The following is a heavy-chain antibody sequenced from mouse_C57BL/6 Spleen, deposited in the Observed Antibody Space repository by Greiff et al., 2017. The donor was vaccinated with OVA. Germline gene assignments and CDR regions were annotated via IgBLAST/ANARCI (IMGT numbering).Heavy chain of an antibody. CDR3: ARYYSNYVDYYAMDY. CDR1: GFTFSSYG. CDR2: ISSGGSYT. V-gene: IGHV5-6*01. Sequence: EVNVVESGGDLVKPGGSLKLSCAASGFTFSSYGMSWVRQTPDKRLEWVATISSGGSYTYYPDSVKGRFTISSDNAKNTLYLQMSSLKSEDTAMYYCARYYSNYVDYYAMDYWGQGTSVTVSS. J-gene: IGHJ4*01. D-gene: IGHD2-5*01.